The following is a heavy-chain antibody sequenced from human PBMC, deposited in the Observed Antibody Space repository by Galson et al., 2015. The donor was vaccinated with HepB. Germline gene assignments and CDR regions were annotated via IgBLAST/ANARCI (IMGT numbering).Heavy chain of an antibody. J-gene: IGHJ4*02. CDR2: IWYDGSNK. V-gene: IGHV3-33*01. CDR1: RFTFSSYG. Sequence: SLRLSCAASRFTFSSYGMHWVRQAPGKGLEWVAVIWYDGSNKYYADSVKGRFTISRDNSKNTLYLQMNSLRAEDTAVYYCARDPGPYYFDYWGQGTLATVSS. CDR3: ARDPGPYYFDY.